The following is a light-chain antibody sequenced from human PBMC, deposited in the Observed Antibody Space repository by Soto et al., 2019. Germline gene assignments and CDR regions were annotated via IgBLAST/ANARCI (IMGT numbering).Light chain of an antibody. V-gene: IGKV3D-20*02. CDR2: GAS. CDR1: HHVSSSY. CDR3: LQRINSPCT. Sequence: EIVMTQSPATQAVSSGERATLSCGAAHHVSSSYLAWYQQKPGQAPKLLIYGASSRATGIPDRFSGSGSGTDFTLAISSLQPEDSATYYCLQRINSPCTFGQGTRLEIK. J-gene: IGKJ5*01.